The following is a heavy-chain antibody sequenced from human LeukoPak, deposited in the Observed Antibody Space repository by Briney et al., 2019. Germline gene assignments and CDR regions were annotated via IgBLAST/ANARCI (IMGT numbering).Heavy chain of an antibody. J-gene: IGHJ4*02. CDR2: INPSSDKT. CDR1: GYTFRNYY. CDR3: ARAVPYYFGSGSTEEFDY. D-gene: IGHD3-10*01. V-gene: IGHV1-46*01. Sequence: ASVKVSCKAFGYTFRNYYMHWVRQAPGQGLEWMGIINPSSDKTNYAQKFQGRVTMTRDISTSTVYMELRSLRSDDTAVYYCARAVPYYFGSGSTEEFDYWGQGTLVTVSS.